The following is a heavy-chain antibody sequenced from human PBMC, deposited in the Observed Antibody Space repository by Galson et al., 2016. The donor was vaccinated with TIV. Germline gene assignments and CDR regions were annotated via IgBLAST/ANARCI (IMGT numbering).Heavy chain of an antibody. Sequence: SLRLSCAASGFTFSTYAMSWVRQAPGKGLEWVSTIWVTGDDTHYADSVKGRFTISRDNSKNTLYLEMNSLRAEGTAVYYCAKVLVGGGNNMIFDYWGQGTLVTVSS. J-gene: IGHJ4*02. V-gene: IGHV3-23*01. CDR1: GFTFSTYA. D-gene: IGHD1/OR15-1a*01. CDR3: AKVLVGGGNNMIFDY. CDR2: IWVTGDDT.